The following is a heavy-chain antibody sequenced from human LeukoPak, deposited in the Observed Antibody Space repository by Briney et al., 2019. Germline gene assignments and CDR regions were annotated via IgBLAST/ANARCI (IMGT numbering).Heavy chain of an antibody. V-gene: IGHV3-7*01. J-gene: IGHJ5*02. CDR3: AREPSRGWFDP. CDR1: GFTVGTNT. CDR2: IKQDGSEK. D-gene: IGHD3-10*01. Sequence: GGSLSLSCAAFGFTVGTNTMSWVRKAQGKGLEWVANIKQDGSEKYYVDSVKGRFTISRDNAKNSLYLQMNSLRAEDTAVYYCAREPSRGWFDPWGQGTLVTVSS.